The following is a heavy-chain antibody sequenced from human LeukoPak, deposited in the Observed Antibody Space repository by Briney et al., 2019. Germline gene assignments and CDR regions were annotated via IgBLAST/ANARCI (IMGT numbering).Heavy chain of an antibody. D-gene: IGHD3-16*01. CDR1: GYTATGYY. V-gene: IGHV1-2*02. J-gene: IGHJ4*02. Sequence: GASVKVSCKASGYTATGYYMHWVRQAPGQGLEWMGWINPNSGGTNHAQKFQGRVTMTRDTSISIAYMELSRLRSDDTAVYYCAPSGGVYYFDYWGQGTLVTVSS. CDR3: APSGGVYYFDY. CDR2: INPNSGGT.